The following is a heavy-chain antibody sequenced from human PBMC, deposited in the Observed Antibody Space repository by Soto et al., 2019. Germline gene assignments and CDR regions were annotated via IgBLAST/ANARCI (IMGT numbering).Heavy chain of an antibody. Sequence: GGSLRLSCAASGFTFNNYAMNWVRQAPGKGLEWVATISATGGSTYYADSVKGRFTISRDNSKNTLYLQMNGLRVEDTAVHYCAKDRLAGNFDYWGHGTQVTVSS. V-gene: IGHV3-23*01. CDR2: ISATGGST. J-gene: IGHJ4*01. CDR1: GFTFNNYA. CDR3: AKDRLAGNFDY.